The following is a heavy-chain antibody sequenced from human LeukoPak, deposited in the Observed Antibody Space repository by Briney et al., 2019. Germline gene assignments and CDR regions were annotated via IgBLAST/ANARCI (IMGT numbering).Heavy chain of an antibody. D-gene: IGHD6-19*01. CDR2: ILNDGSSK. J-gene: IGHJ4*02. Sequence: GRSLRLSCAVSGFTFSRYGMHWVRQAPGKGLEWVGVILNDGSSKYYADSVKGRFTISRDNSKNTLYLQINSLRAEDTAVYYCARDKSRGWPFDYWGQGTLVAVSS. V-gene: IGHV3-33*05. CDR1: GFTFSRYG. CDR3: ARDKSRGWPFDY.